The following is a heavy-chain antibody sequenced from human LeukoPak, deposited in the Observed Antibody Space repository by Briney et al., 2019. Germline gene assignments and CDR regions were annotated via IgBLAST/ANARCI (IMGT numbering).Heavy chain of an antibody. V-gene: IGHV1-18*01. Sequence: GASVKVSCKASGYTFTSYGISWVRQAPGQGLEWMGWISAYNGNTNYAQKLQGRVTMTTDTSTSTAYMELRSLRSDDTAVYYCARDHWLVRGVRGYTHNIDAFDIWGQGTMVTVSS. CDR1: GYTFTSYG. J-gene: IGHJ3*02. CDR3: ARDHWLVRGVRGYTHNIDAFDI. CDR2: ISAYNGNT. D-gene: IGHD3-10*01.